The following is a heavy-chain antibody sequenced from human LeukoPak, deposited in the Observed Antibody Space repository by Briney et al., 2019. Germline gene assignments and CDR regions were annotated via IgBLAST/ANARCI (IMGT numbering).Heavy chain of an antibody. Sequence: GGSLRLPYAASGFPFNTYSMNWVRQAPGKGLEGVSYISRSSRPIYYADSVKGRFTISSDTSRNTLYLQMNSLRTDDTAVYYCAKDLMRDRWFGESWGQGTLVTASS. J-gene: IGHJ5*02. CDR2: ISRSSRPI. CDR1: GFPFNTYS. V-gene: IGHV3-48*01. D-gene: IGHD3-10*01. CDR3: AKDLMRDRWFGES.